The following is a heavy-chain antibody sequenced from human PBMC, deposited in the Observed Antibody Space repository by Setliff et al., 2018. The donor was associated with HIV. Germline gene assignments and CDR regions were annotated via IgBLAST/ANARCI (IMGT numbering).Heavy chain of an antibody. J-gene: IGHJ6*03. V-gene: IGHV4-38-2*02. CDR3: ARGGGFSDYDPYYYYYMDV. CDR2: ISHSGTT. Sequence: SETLSLTCTVSGGSVTSYYWGWIRQPPGKGLEWIGSISHSGTTYYNASLKSRVTISVDTSKNQLSLKLSSVTAADTAVYYCARGGGFSDYDPYYYYYMDVWGKGTTVTVSS. CDR1: GGSVTSYY. D-gene: IGHD5-12*01.